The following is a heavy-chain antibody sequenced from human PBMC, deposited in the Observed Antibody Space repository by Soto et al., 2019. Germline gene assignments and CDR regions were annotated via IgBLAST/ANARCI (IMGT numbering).Heavy chain of an antibody. CDR2: MSHEGRNE. V-gene: IGHV3-30*18. J-gene: IGHJ4*02. CDR1: GFTFSHYA. D-gene: IGHD2-15*01. CDR3: AKDGSHNFDY. Sequence: QVQLVESGGGVVQPGRSLRLSCAASGFTFSHYAMHWVRQAPGKGLEWVSLMSHEGRNEYYADSVTGRFTLSRDNSKNTLYLQMNSLGAEDTAVYYCAKDGSHNFDYWGQGTLVTVSS.